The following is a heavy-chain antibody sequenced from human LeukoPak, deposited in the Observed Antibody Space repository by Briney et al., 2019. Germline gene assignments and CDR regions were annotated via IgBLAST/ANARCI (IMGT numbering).Heavy chain of an antibody. V-gene: IGHV3-13*01. Sequence: GGSLRLSCAASGFTFSSYDMHWVRQPTGKCLEWVSTIGTAGDTYYPGSVKGRFTISRENAKNSLYLQMNSLRAGDTAVYYCARSRDGYNLWYFDLWGRGTLVTVSS. D-gene: IGHD5-24*01. CDR1: GFTFSSYD. J-gene: IGHJ2*01. CDR2: IGTAGDT. CDR3: ARSRDGYNLWYFDL.